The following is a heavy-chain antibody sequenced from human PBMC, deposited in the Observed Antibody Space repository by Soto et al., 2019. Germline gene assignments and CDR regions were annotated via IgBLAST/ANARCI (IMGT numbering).Heavy chain of an antibody. J-gene: IGHJ4*02. Sequence: QVQLVQSGAEVKKPESSVKVSCKTSGGTFVRHVISWVRQAPGQRPEWMGKINPLSGISNYAQKFQDRVPFTADTDSSTAYMELSSLRSDDTAVYYCATPACAATWCSPSHNLDHWGQGTLVTVSS. CDR2: INPLSGIS. D-gene: IGHD2-2*01. CDR1: GGTFVRHV. V-gene: IGHV1-69*09. CDR3: ATPACAATWCSPSHNLDH.